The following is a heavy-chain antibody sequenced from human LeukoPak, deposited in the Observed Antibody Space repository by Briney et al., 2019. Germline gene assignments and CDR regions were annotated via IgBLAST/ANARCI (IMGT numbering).Heavy chain of an antibody. CDR1: GYTFTSYG. D-gene: IGHD2-15*01. Sequence: ASVKVSCKASGYTFTSYGISWVRQAPGQGLEWMGWISAYNGNTNYAQKFQGRVTITVDESTSTAYMELSSLRSEDTAVYYCATQSVAAVYSWFDPWGRGTLVTVSS. J-gene: IGHJ5*02. CDR2: ISAYNGNT. V-gene: IGHV1-18*01. CDR3: ATQSVAAVYSWFDP.